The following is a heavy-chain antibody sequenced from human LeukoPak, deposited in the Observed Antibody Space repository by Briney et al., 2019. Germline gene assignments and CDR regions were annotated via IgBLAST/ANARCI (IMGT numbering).Heavy chain of an antibody. D-gene: IGHD2-21*01. J-gene: IGHJ3*02. CDR2: IYYSGST. Sequence: SETLSLTCTVSGGSISSYYWSWIRQPPGKGLEWIGYIYYSGSTNYNPSLKSRVTISVDTSKNQFSLKLSSVTAADTAGDYCARAVFELDDAFDIWGQGTMVTVSS. CDR1: GGSISSYY. CDR3: ARAVFELDDAFDI. V-gene: IGHV4-59*01.